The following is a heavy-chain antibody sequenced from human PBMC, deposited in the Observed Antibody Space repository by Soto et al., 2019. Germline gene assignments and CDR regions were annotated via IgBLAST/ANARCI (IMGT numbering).Heavy chain of an antibody. J-gene: IGHJ4*02. CDR1: GFTFSSYG. Sequence: PGGSLRLSCAASGFTFSSYGMHWVRQAPGKGLEWVAVIWYDGSNKYYADSVKGRFTISRDNSKNTLYLQMNSLRAEDTAVYYCARTYDFWSPYYFDYWGQGTLVTVS. V-gene: IGHV3-33*01. D-gene: IGHD3-3*01. CDR2: IWYDGSNK. CDR3: ARTYDFWSPYYFDY.